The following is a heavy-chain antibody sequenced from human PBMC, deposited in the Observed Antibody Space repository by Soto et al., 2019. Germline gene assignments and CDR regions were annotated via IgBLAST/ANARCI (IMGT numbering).Heavy chain of an antibody. CDR3: ARDLYDSSGYYYYYYGMDV. CDR2: INPNSGGT. J-gene: IGHJ6*02. Sequence: ASVKFSCKASGYTFTGYYMHWVRQAPGQGLEWMGWINPNSGGTNYAQKFQGWVTMTRDTSISTAYMELSRLRSDDTAVYYCARDLYDSSGYYYYYYGMDVWGQGTTVTVSS. CDR1: GYTFTGYY. D-gene: IGHD3-22*01. V-gene: IGHV1-2*04.